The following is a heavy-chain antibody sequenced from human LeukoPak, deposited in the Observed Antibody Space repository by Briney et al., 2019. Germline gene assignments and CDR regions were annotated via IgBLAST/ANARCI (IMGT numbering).Heavy chain of an antibody. J-gene: IGHJ4*02. V-gene: IGHV3-53*01. CDR1: GFTVSSNY. D-gene: IGHD5-24*01. CDR2: IYSGGST. CDR3: AKDPSTLTLRDDY. Sequence: PGGSLRLSCAASGFTVSSNYMSWVRQAPGKGLEWVSIIYSGGSTLYADSVKGRFTISRDNSKNTLYLQMSSLRTEDTAVYYCAKDPSTLTLRDDYWGQGTLVTVSS.